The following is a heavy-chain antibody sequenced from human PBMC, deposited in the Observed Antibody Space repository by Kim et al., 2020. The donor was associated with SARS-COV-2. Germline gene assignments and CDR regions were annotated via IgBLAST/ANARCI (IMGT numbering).Heavy chain of an antibody. CDR3: AMGYYDILTGYYTRNYYYGMDV. CDR1: GFTFSSYS. D-gene: IGHD3-9*01. Sequence: GGSLRLSCAASGFTFSSYSMNWVRQAPGKGLEWVSSISSSSSYIYYADSVKGRFTISRDNAKNSLYLQMNTLRAEDTAVYYCAMGYYDILTGYYTRNYYYGMDVWGQGTTVTVSS. J-gene: IGHJ6*02. CDR2: ISSSSSYI. V-gene: IGHV3-21*01.